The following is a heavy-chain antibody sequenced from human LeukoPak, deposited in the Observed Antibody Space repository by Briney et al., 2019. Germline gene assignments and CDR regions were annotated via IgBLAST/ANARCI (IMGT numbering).Heavy chain of an antibody. Sequence: GGPLGLSCVASGFTFSSYGMHGVRKAPGKGLEWGAVIWYDGTNKYYADSVKGRFTISRDSPKNTLYLQMNSLRAEDTAVYYCARAAYDNNGYLTLWGQGTLVTVSS. J-gene: IGHJ4*02. D-gene: IGHD3-22*01. CDR3: ARAAYDNNGYLTL. V-gene: IGHV3-33*01. CDR1: GFTFSSYG. CDR2: IWYDGTNK.